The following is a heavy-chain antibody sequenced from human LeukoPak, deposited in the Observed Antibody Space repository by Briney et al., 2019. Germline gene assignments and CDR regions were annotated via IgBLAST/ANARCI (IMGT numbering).Heavy chain of an antibody. V-gene: IGHV1-2*02. CDR2: IIPILGIA. Sequence: GASVKVSCKASGDTFTDYYMHWVRQAPGQGLEWMGRIIPILGIANYAQKFQGRDTMTRDTSISTAYMELSRLRSDDTAVYYCASETSSSGHYWGQGTLVTVSS. CDR1: GDTFTDYY. J-gene: IGHJ4*02. D-gene: IGHD6-6*01. CDR3: ASETSSSGHY.